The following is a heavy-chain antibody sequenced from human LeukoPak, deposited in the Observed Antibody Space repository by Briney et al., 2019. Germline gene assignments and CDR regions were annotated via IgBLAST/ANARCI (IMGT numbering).Heavy chain of an antibody. CDR2: IYYSGST. CDR1: GGSISSYY. J-gene: IGHJ4*02. D-gene: IGHD3-3*01. V-gene: IGHV4-59*01. Sequence: PSETLSLTCTVSGGSISSYYWSWIRQPPGKGLECIGYIYYSGSTNYNPSLKSRVTISVDTSKNQFSLKLSSVTAADTAVYYCARVGGFWSGYEGGYFDYWGQGTLVTVSS. CDR3: ARVGGFWSGYEGGYFDY.